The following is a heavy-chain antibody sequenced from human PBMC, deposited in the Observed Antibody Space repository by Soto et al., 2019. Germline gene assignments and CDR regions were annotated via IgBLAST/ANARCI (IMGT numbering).Heavy chain of an antibody. J-gene: IGHJ4*02. CDR2: IKGDGITT. Sequence: EVQQVESGGGLVQPGGSLRLSCAASGFTFSSYWRHWVRQAPGKGLVWVSRIKGDGITTNYADSVKGRVTISRDNAKNTVYLPVNSLRAEDTAVYYCARGAFGAYYFDYWGQGTLVTVSS. D-gene: IGHD3-3*01. CDR1: GFTFSSYW. V-gene: IGHV3-74*01. CDR3: ARGAFGAYYFDY.